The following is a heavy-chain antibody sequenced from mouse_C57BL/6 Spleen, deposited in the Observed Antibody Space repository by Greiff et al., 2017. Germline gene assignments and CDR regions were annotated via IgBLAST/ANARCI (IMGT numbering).Heavy chain of an antibody. CDR2: IDPSDSYT. CDR3: ALNYYGSSYDAMDY. D-gene: IGHD1-1*01. CDR1: GYTFTSYW. J-gene: IGHJ4*01. V-gene: IGHV1-50*01. Sequence: QVQLQQPGAELVKPGASVKLSCKASGYTFTSYWMQWVKQRPGQGLEWIGEIDPSDSYTNYNQKFKGKATLTVDTSSSTAYMQLSSLTSEDSAVYYCALNYYGSSYDAMDYWGQRTSVTVSS.